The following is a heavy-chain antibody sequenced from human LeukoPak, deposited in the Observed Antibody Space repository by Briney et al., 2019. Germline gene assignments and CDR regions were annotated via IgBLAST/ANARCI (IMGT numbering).Heavy chain of an antibody. CDR3: AKADGDSDAFDI. CDR2: ISWNSGSI. J-gene: IGHJ3*02. V-gene: IGHV3-9*03. Sequence: GGSLRLSCAASGFTFDDYAMHWVRQAPGKGLEWVSGISWNSGSIGYADSVKGRFTISRDNAKNSLYLQMNSLRAEDMASYYCAKADGDSDAFDIWGQGTMVTVSS. D-gene: IGHD4-17*01. CDR1: GFTFDDYA.